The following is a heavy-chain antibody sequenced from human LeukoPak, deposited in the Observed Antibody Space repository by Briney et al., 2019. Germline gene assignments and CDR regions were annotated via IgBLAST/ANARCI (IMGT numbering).Heavy chain of an antibody. CDR1: GFTFSGSA. V-gene: IGHV3-73*01. J-gene: IGHJ4*02. Sequence: PGGSLRLPCAASGFTFSGSAMHWVRQASGKGLEWVGRIRSKANSYATAYAASVKGRFTISRDDSKNTAYLQMNSLKTEDTAVYYCTRPYYYDSRGYFSDYWGQGTLVTVSS. D-gene: IGHD3-22*01. CDR3: TRPYYYDSRGYFSDY. CDR2: IRSKANSYAT.